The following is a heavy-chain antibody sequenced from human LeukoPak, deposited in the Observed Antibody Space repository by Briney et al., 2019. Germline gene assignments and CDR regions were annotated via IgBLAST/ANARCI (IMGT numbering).Heavy chain of an antibody. CDR3: VRDGNTAGLDV. J-gene: IGHJ6*02. V-gene: IGHV4-59*01. D-gene: IGHD2-21*02. Sequence: PSETLSLTRTVSGGSMSSYYWSWIRQPPGKGVEGSGCIYYSGNYNYNPSRKSRVTISVDTSKSQFSLKLTSVTAADTAVYYCVRDGNTAGLDVWGQGTTVTVSS. CDR2: IYYSGNY. CDR1: GGSMSSYY.